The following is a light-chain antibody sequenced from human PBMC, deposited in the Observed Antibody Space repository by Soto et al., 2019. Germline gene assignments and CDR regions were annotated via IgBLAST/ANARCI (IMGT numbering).Light chain of an antibody. CDR3: QHYNTHSQT. V-gene: IGKV1-5*01. CDR2: DAS. J-gene: IGKJ1*01. Sequence: DLQMTQSPSTLSASVGDRVTITCRASQSISSWLAWFQLKPGEAPKLLIYDASTLGTGVPSRFSGSGSGTEFTLTINALQPDDFATYFCQHYNTHSQTFGQGTRVDIE. CDR1: QSISSW.